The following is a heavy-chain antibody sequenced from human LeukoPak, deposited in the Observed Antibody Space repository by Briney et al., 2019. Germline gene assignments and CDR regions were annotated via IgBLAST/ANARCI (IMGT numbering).Heavy chain of an antibody. V-gene: IGHV4-39*07. J-gene: IGHJ5*02. D-gene: IGHD5/OR15-5a*01. Sequence: PSETLSLTCTVSGGSISSSSYYWGWIRQPPGKGLEWIGSIYYSGSTYYNPSLKSRVTISVDTSKNQFSLKLSSVTAADTAVYYCARGVLPFDPWGQGTLVTVSS. CDR1: GGSISSSSYY. CDR3: ARGVLPFDP. CDR2: IYYSGST.